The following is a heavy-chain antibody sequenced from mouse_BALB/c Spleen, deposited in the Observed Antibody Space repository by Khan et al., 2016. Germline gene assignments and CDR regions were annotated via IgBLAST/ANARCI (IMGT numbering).Heavy chain of an antibody. CDR1: GFTFNTYA. CDR3: VRRRVLTPYWNFDV. CDR2: IRSKSNNYAT. V-gene: IGHV10-1*02. D-gene: IGHD4-1*01. J-gene: IGHJ1*01. Sequence: EVQLVESGGGLVQPKGSLKLSCAASGFTFNTYAMNWVRQAPGKGLEWVARIRSKSNNYATYYADSGKARFTISRDDSQSMIYLQMINLKTENTAMYYVVRRRVLTPYWNFDVWGAGTTVTVSS.